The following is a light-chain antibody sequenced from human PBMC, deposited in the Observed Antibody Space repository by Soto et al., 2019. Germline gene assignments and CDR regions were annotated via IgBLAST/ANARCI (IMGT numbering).Light chain of an antibody. CDR2: GAS. V-gene: IGKV3-20*01. CDR3: QRYDSLRT. Sequence: ENFLTQSPGTLSLSPGERATLSCRASQSVSSSYLAWYQQKPGQAPRLLIYGASNRATGIPDRFSGSGSGTDFTLTITRLEPEDFAMYYCQRYDSLRTFGQGTKVDIK. J-gene: IGKJ1*01. CDR1: QSVSSSY.